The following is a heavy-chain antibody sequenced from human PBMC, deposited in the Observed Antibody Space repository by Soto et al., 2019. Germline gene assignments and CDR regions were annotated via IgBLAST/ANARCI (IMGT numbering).Heavy chain of an antibody. CDR2: INHSGST. D-gene: IGHD2-8*01. V-gene: IGHV4-34*01. Sequence: QVQLQQWGAGLLKPSETLSLTCAVYGGSFSGYYWSWIRQPPGKGLEWIGEINHSGSTNYNPSLKSRVTISVDTSKNQFSLKLSSVTAADTAVYYCARGRSPYCTNGVCYRSSYYFDYWGKGTLVTVSS. J-gene: IGHJ4*02. CDR3: ARGRSPYCTNGVCYRSSYYFDY. CDR1: GGSFSGYY.